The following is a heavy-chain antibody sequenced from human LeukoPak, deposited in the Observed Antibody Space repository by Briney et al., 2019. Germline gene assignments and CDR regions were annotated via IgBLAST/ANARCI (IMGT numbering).Heavy chain of an antibody. D-gene: IGHD5-18*01. V-gene: IGHV3-23*01. J-gene: IGHJ4*02. Sequence: GGSLRLSCVASGFTFSSHGMNWVRQAPGKGLEWVSGLSPRGDKPYYADSVKGRFTISRDNSKNTVYLHMNSLGAEDTAVYFCAKDSAWIQFDDWGQGTLVTVSS. CDR2: LSPRGDKP. CDR1: GFTFSSHG. CDR3: AKDSAWIQFDD.